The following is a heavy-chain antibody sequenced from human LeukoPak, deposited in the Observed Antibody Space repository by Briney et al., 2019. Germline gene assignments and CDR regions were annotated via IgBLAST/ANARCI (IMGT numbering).Heavy chain of an antibody. CDR3: AGADCTNGVCYIRDAFDI. CDR1: GFTFSSYW. Sequence: GGSLRLSCAASGFTFSSYWMSWVRQAPGKGLEWVANIKQDGSEKYYVDSVKGRFTISRDNAKNTLYLQMNSLRAEDTAVYYCAGADCTNGVCYIRDAFDIWGQGTMVTVSS. D-gene: IGHD2-8*01. J-gene: IGHJ3*02. CDR2: IKQDGSEK. V-gene: IGHV3-7*04.